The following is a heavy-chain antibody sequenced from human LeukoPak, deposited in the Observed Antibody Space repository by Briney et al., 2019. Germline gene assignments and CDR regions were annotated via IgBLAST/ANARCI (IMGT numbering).Heavy chain of an antibody. CDR3: ATLGYCSGGRCYPGGLYYYYGMDV. V-gene: IGHV1-18*01. CDR1: GYTFTSYG. J-gene: IGHJ6*02. D-gene: IGHD2-15*01. CDR2: ISAYNDNT. Sequence: ASVKVSCKASGYTFTSYGISWVRQAPGQGLEWMGWISAYNDNTNYAQKLQGRVTMTTDTSTSTAYMELRSLRSDDTAVYYCATLGYCSGGRCYPGGLYYYYGMDVWGQGTTVTVSS.